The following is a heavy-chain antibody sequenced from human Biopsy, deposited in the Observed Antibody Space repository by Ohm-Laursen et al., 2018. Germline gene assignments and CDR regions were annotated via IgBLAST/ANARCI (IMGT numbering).Heavy chain of an antibody. J-gene: IGHJ6*02. CDR1: GDSISSDY. Sequence: SQTLSLTCSVSGDSISSDYWTWIRRPVGKGLEWIGRIYGSGSTNYNPSLRGRITLSGDTSKNQVSLRLRSVTAADTAVYYCAREGLDWDNRRYKGLDVWGQGATVIVSS. CDR2: IYGSGST. CDR3: AREGLDWDNRRYKGLDV. V-gene: IGHV4-4*07. D-gene: IGHD1/OR15-1a*01.